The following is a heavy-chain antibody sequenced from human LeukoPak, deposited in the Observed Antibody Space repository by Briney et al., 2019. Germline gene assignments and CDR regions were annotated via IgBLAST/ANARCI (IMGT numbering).Heavy chain of an antibody. CDR3: ARHVSGSSDWYVDY. D-gene: IGHD6-19*01. Sequence: PSETLSLTCTVSGGSLSSGSYYWSWIRQPAGKGLEWIGRIYTSGSTNYNPSLKSRVTISVDTSKNQFSLKLSSVTAADTAVYFCARHVSGSSDWYVDYWGQGTLVTVSS. CDR1: GGSLSSGSYY. J-gene: IGHJ4*02. V-gene: IGHV4-61*02. CDR2: IYTSGST.